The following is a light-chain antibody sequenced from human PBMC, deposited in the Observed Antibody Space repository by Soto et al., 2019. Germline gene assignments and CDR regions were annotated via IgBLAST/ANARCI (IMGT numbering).Light chain of an antibody. V-gene: IGLV2-11*01. CDR3: CSYAGSYTYV. Sequence: QSALSQLRSVSGSPGQSVSISCTATSSDDAGYNYVSWYQQRPGKAPKLMIYDVSKRPSGVPDRFSGSKSGNTASLTISGLQAEDEAEYYCCSYAGSYTYVFGPGTKVTVL. CDR1: SSDDAGYNY. CDR2: DVS. J-gene: IGLJ1*01.